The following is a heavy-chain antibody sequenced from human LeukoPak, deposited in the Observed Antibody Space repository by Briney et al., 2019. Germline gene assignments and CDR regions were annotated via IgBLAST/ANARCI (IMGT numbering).Heavy chain of an antibody. V-gene: IGHV1-69*06. D-gene: IGHD6-19*01. CDR1: GYTFTSYG. CDR2: IIPIFGTA. Sequence: ASVKVSCKASGYTFTSYGISWVRQAPGQGLEWMGGIIPIFGTANYAQKFQGRVTITADKSTSTAYMELSSLRSEDTAVYYCARDLRYSSGWSASGMDVWGKGTTVTISS. J-gene: IGHJ6*03. CDR3: ARDLRYSSGWSASGMDV.